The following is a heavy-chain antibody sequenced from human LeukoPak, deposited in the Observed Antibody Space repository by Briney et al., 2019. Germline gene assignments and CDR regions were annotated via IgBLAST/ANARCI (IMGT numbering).Heavy chain of an antibody. CDR2: IYRGGNT. J-gene: IGHJ4*02. Sequence: GGSLSLSCAASGFTVSSNYMNWVRQAPGKGLEWVSVIYRGGNTYYADSVKGRFTISRDNSKNTLYLQMNSLRAEDTAVYYCARLWFGELAFDYWGQGTLVTVSS. D-gene: IGHD3-10*01. CDR1: GFTVSSNY. CDR3: ARLWFGELAFDY. V-gene: IGHV3-66*01.